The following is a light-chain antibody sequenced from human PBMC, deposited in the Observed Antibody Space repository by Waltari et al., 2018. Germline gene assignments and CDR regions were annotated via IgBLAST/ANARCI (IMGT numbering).Light chain of an antibody. V-gene: IGKV1-12*01. CDR3: QQVDSFPRT. Sequence: DIQMTQSPSSVSASLGDSVTLTCRASQGISSRLAWYQQKPGKAPKLLIYDASSLHSGVPSRFSGSGSGTEFTLTISSLQPEDFATYYCQQVDSFPRTFGQGTKVEVK. J-gene: IGKJ1*01. CDR1: QGISSR. CDR2: DAS.